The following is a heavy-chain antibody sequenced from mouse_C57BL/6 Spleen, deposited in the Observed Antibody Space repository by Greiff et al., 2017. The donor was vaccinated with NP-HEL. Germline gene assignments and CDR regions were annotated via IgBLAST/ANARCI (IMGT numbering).Heavy chain of an antibody. D-gene: IGHD3-2*02. CDR1: GYSITSDY. CDR2: ISYSGST. Sequence: VQLQQSGPGLAKPSQPLSLTCSVTGYSITSDYWNWIRKFPGNKLEYMGYISYSGSTYYNPSLKSRISITRDTSKNQYYLQLNSVTTEDTATYYCASSDSSGYLIFDYWGQGTTLTVSS. J-gene: IGHJ2*01. CDR3: ASSDSSGYLIFDY. V-gene: IGHV3-8*01.